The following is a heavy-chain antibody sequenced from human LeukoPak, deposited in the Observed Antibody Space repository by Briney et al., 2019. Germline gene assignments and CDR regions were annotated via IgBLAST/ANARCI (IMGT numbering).Heavy chain of an antibody. D-gene: IGHD6-13*01. CDR3: ARVRKQRLVLTNNWFDP. CDR2: IYYSGST. CDR1: GGSISSGGYY. Sequence: SETLSLTCTVSGGSISSGGYYWSWIRQHPGKGLEWIGYIYYSGSTYYNPSLKSRVTISVDTSKNQFSLKLSSVTAADTAVYYCARVRKQRLVLTNNWFDPWGQGTLVTVSS. J-gene: IGHJ5*02. V-gene: IGHV4-31*03.